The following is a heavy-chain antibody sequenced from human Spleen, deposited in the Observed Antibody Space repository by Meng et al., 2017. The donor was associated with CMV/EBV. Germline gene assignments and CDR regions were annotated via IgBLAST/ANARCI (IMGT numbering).Heavy chain of an antibody. CDR1: GFTFSSYE. Sequence: GSLKISCAASGFTFSSYEMNWVRQAPGKGLEWVSYISSSGNTIYYADSVKGRFTISRDNAKNSLYLQMNSLRAEDTAVYYCARGNPFLEWLGLSFDYWGQGTLVTVSS. D-gene: IGHD3-3*01. CDR2: ISSSGNTI. V-gene: IGHV3-48*03. CDR3: ARGNPFLEWLGLSFDY. J-gene: IGHJ4*02.